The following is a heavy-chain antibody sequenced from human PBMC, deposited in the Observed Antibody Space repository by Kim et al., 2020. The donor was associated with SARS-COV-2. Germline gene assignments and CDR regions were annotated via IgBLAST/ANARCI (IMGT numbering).Heavy chain of an antibody. D-gene: IGHD3-3*01. Sequence: GGSLRLSCAASGFTFSSYAMHWVRQAPGKGLEWVAVISYDGSNKYYADSVKGRFTISRDNSKNTLYLQMNSLRAEDTAVYYCARVRHHLLLYCMYVLDV. CDR2: ISYDGSNK. CDR1: GFTFSSYA. CDR3: ARVRHHLLLYCMYVLDV. V-gene: IGHV3-30*04. J-gene: IGHJ6*01.